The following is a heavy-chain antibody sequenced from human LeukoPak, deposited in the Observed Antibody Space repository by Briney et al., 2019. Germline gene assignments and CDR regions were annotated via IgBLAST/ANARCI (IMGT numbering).Heavy chain of an antibody. J-gene: IGHJ4*02. CDR3: AREWGSAGYEFDY. CDR2: ISSGSSYI. Sequence: GGSLRLSCAASRFTFSSYNMNWVRQAPGKGLEWVSSISSGSSYIYYADSVKGRFTISRDNAKNSLYLQMNSLRAEDTAVYYCAREWGSAGYEFDYWGQGTLVTVSS. CDR1: RFTFSSYN. V-gene: IGHV3-21*01. D-gene: IGHD3-16*01.